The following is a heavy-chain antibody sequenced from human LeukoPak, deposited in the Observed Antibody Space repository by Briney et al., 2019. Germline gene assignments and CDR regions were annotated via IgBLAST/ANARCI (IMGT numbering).Heavy chain of an antibody. CDR2: RYTSGST. CDR1: GGSISSYY. V-gene: IGHV4-4*07. CDR3: VSSRDGYNSFDY. D-gene: IGHD5-24*01. J-gene: IGHJ4*02. Sequence: SETLSLTCTVSGGSISSYYWSWIRQPAGKGLEWIGRRYTSGSTNYNPSLKSRVTMSVDTSNNQFSLKLSSVTAADTAVYYCVSSRDGYNSFDYWGQGTLVTVSS.